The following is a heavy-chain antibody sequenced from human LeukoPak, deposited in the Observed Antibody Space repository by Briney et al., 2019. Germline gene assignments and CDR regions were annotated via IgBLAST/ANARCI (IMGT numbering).Heavy chain of an antibody. D-gene: IGHD2-2*01. V-gene: IGHV4-59*01. CDR2: IYYSGST. J-gene: IGHJ5*02. CDR1: GGSISSYY. Sequence: SETLSPTCTVSGGSISSYYWSWIRQPPGKGLEWIGYIYYSGSTNYNPSLKSRVTISVDTSKNQFSLKLSSVTAADTAVYYCARVPSSSTSYNWFDPWGQGTLVTVSS. CDR3: ARVPSSSTSYNWFDP.